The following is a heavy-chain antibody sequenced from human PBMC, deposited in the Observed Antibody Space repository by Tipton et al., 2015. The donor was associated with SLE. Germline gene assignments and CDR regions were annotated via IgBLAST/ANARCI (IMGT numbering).Heavy chain of an antibody. D-gene: IGHD6-19*01. V-gene: IGHV3-23*01. Sequence: SLRLSCAASGFAFSNYAMGWVRQAPGKRPEWVSGMNTGGTTQYADSVKGRFTISRDNSRSTLYLQMNSLRAEDTAVYYCAKDTGWDFCYWGQGSLVTVSS. CDR3: AKDTGWDFCY. J-gene: IGHJ4*02. CDR1: GFAFSNYA. CDR2: MNTGGTT.